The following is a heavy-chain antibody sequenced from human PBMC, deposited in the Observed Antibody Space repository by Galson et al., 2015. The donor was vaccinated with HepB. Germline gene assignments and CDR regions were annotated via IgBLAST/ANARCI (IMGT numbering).Heavy chain of an antibody. J-gene: IGHJ5*02. CDR3: AKLPSGGIAARPSIWFDP. D-gene: IGHD6-6*01. CDR1: GLTFSSYA. CDR2: ISGSGGST. Sequence: SLRLSCAASGLTFSSYAMSGVRQAPGKGLEWVPAISGSGGSTYYADSVKGRFTISRDNSKNTLYLQMNSLRAEDTAVYYCAKLPSGGIAARPSIWFDPWGQGTLVTVSS. V-gene: IGHV3-23*01.